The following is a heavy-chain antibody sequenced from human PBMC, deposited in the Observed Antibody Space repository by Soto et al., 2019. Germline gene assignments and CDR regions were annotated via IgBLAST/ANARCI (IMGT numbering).Heavy chain of an antibody. V-gene: IGHV3-23*01. CDR2: ISGSGDST. D-gene: IGHD2-2*01. J-gene: IGHJ4*02. CDR1: GFTFNRYA. CDR3: AKWAQYCSSTSCFIDY. Sequence: EVQLLESGGGLVQPGPSVRLSCAASGFTFNRYAMTWVRQAPGKGLEWVSGISGSGDSTYYADSVKGRFTISRDNSKNKLYLQKNSLRTEDTAIYYCAKWAQYCSSTSCFIDYWGQGTLFTVSS.